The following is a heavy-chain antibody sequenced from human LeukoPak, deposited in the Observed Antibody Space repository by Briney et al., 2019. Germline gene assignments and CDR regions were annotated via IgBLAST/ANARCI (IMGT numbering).Heavy chain of an antibody. Sequence: SETLSLTCTAYGGSFSGYYWSWIRQAPGQGLEWIGEINHSGSTNYNPSLKSRVTTSVDTSKNNASLKLTSVTAADTAVYNCARGTPYDFLSGYRPYYMDVWGKGTTVTVSS. CDR3: ARGTPYDFLSGYRPYYMDV. V-gene: IGHV4-34*01. D-gene: IGHD3-3*01. J-gene: IGHJ6*03. CDR1: GGSFSGYY. CDR2: INHSGST.